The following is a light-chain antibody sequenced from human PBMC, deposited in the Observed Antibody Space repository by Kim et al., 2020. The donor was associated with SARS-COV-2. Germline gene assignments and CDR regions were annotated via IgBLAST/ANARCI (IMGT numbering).Light chain of an antibody. V-gene: IGKV1-5*01. Sequence: ASGGDRVTITCRASQSISSWLAWYQQKPGKVPKLLMYEASSLESGVPSRFSGSGSGTEFTLTISSLQPDDFATYYCQQYKSYSWTFGQGTKVDIK. CDR3: QQYKSYSWT. J-gene: IGKJ1*01. CDR1: QSISSW. CDR2: EAS.